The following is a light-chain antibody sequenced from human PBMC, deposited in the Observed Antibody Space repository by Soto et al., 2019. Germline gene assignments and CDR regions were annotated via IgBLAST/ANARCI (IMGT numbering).Light chain of an antibody. CDR1: QSVSSSY. CDR2: GAS. CDR3: QQYCSSPPYT. J-gene: IGKJ2*01. Sequence: EIVLTQSPGTLSLSPGERATLSCRASQSVSSSYLAWYQQKPDQAPRLLIYGASSRATGIQDRFSGSGSGTDFTLTISRLAPEDFAVYYCQQYCSSPPYTFGQGTKLEIQ. V-gene: IGKV3-20*01.